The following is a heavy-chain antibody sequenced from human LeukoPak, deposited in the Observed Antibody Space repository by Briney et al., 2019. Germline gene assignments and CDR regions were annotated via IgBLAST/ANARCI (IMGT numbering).Heavy chain of an antibody. CDR3: ARDEMEMATIIDY. CDR2: ISSSSSYI. Sequence: GGSLRLSCAASGFTFSSYSMNWVRQAPGKGLEWVSSISSSSSYIYYADSAKGRFTISRDNAKNSLYLQMNSLRAEDTAVYYCARDEMEMATIIDYWGQGTLVTVSS. J-gene: IGHJ4*02. D-gene: IGHD5-24*01. CDR1: GFTFSSYS. V-gene: IGHV3-21*01.